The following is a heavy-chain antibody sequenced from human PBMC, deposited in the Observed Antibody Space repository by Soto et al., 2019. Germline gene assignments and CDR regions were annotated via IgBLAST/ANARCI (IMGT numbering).Heavy chain of an antibody. Sequence: ASVKVSCKASGYTFTSYGISWVRQAPGQGLEWMGWISAYNGNTNYAQKLQGRVTMTTDTSTSTAYMELRSLRSDDTAVYYCARDRPRNPLGEGDFDYWGQGTLVTVSS. CDR3: ARDRPRNPLGEGDFDY. CDR2: ISAYNGNT. D-gene: IGHD3-10*01. CDR1: GYTFTSYG. V-gene: IGHV1-18*01. J-gene: IGHJ4*02.